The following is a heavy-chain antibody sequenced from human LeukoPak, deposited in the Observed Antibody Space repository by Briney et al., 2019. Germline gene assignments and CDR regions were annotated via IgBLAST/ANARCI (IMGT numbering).Heavy chain of an antibody. J-gene: IGHJ4*02. D-gene: IGHD3-22*01. V-gene: IGHV1-8*01. CDR2: MNPYSGNT. Sequence: VASVKVSCKASGYIFTNYDINWVRQATGQGLEWMGWMNPYSGNTGYAQKLQGRITMTRNTSMSTAYMELSSLRSEDTAVYYCAAYYSDISAYRTWGQGTLVTVSS. CDR3: AAYYSDISAYRT. CDR1: GYIFTNYD.